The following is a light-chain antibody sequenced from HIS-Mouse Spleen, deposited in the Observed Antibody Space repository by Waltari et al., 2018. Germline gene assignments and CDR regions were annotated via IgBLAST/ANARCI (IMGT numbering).Light chain of an antibody. CDR2: QNS. CDR3: QAWDSSYSV. V-gene: IGLV3-1*01. CDR1: TSGDKY. Sequence: YQLTQPPPVSVSPGQTASITCSIDTSGDKYACWYQQKPGQSPVMVIYQNSKRPSGFPERFAGSHSGNTATLTISGTQAMDEADYYCQAWDSSYSVFGGGTKLTVL. J-gene: IGLJ2*01.